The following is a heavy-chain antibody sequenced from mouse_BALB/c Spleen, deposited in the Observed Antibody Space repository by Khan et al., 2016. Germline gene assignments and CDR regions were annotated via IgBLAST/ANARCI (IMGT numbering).Heavy chain of an antibody. CDR3: AIYGSSAYFDA. J-gene: IGHJ2*01. CDR2: INTNTEES. D-gene: IGHD1-1*01. CDR1: GYTFRNYG. V-gene: IGHV9-3*02. Sequence: QIQLVQSGPELRKPGETVKISCKASGYTFRNYGINWVTQAPGKGLKWMGWINTNTEESTFAEEFKGRFAFSLETSASTAYLQINNLKNEDTATYFLAIYGSSAYFDAWGRGTTLTVSS.